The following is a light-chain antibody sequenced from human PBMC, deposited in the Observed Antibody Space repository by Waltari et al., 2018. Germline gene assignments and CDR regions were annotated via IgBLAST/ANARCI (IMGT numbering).Light chain of an antibody. V-gene: IGKV3-20*01. Sequence: EIVLTQSPGTLSLSPGERATLSCRVNQRVSSNYLGWYQQKPGQAPRVLIYGASSRATGSPDRFRGSGSGTDFTLTISRLEPEDFAVYYCQHYGASPPWTFGQGTKVEI. CDR2: GAS. J-gene: IGKJ1*01. CDR1: QRVSSNY. CDR3: QHYGASPPWT.